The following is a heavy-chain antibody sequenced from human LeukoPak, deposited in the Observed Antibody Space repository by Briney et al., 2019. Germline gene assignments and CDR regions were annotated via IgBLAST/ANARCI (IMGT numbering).Heavy chain of an antibody. CDR2: IFYSGIT. CDR3: AGRGLQLWLRRFDY. J-gene: IGHJ4*02. Sequence: PSETLSLTCTVSGDSITSYFWSWIRQPPGKGLEWVGYIFYSGITNYNPSLKSRVTISLDTSKNQFSLKLSSVTAADTAVYYCAGRGLQLWLRRFDYWGQGTLVTVSS. V-gene: IGHV4-59*12. D-gene: IGHD5-18*01. CDR1: GDSITSYF.